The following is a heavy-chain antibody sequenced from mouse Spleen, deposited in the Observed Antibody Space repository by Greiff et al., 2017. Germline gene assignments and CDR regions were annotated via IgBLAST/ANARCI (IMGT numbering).Heavy chain of an antibody. CDR3: VRGPMDY. Sequence: QVQLKESGPGLVAPSQSLSITCTVSGFSLNNYALHWVRQPPGKGLEWLGIIRTGGTTDYKSALMSRLSISKDNSKSQVLLKVNGLQTDDTAIYYCVRGPMDYWGQGISVTVSS. CDR1: GFSLNNYA. CDR2: IRTGGTT. J-gene: IGHJ4*01. V-gene: IGHV2-9*02.